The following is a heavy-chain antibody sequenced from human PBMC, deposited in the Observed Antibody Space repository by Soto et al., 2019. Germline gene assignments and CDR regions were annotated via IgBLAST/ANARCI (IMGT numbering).Heavy chain of an antibody. CDR2: INAGNGNT. Sequence: QVQLVQSGAEVKKPGASVKVSCKASGYTFTSYAMHWVRQAPGQRLEWMGWINAGNGNTKYSQKFQGRVTITRDTSARSDYMELSSLRYDDTAVYYCARGDTVLIVYVMPVAFDIWVQGTMVTV. J-gene: IGHJ3*02. CDR3: ARGDTVLIVYVMPVAFDI. CDR1: GYTFTSYA. D-gene: IGHD2-8*01. V-gene: IGHV1-3*01.